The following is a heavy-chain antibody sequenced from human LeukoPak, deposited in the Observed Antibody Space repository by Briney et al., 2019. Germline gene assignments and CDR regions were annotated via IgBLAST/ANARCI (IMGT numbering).Heavy chain of an antibody. CDR3: AKAGANYDILTGYYWEPAFDI. CDR2: ISGSGGST. CDR1: GFTFSSYA. Sequence: PGGSLSLSGAASGFTFSSYAMSWVRQAPGKGLEWVSAISGSGGSTYYADSVKGRFTISRDNSKNTLYLQMNSLRAEDTAVYYCAKAGANYDILTGYYWEPAFDIWGQGTMVTVAS. D-gene: IGHD3-9*01. V-gene: IGHV3-23*01. J-gene: IGHJ3*02.